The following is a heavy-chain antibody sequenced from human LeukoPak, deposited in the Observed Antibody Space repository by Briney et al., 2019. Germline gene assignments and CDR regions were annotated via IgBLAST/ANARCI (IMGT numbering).Heavy chain of an antibody. CDR1: GFTFSSYA. V-gene: IGHV3-23*01. CDR3: AKSLVKQQLGLLDY. Sequence: GGSLRLSCAASGFTFSSYAMSWVRQAPGKGLEWVSAISGSGGSTYYADSVKGRFTISRDNSKNTLYLQMNSLRAEDTAVYYCAKSLVKQQLGLLDYWGQGTLVTVSS. J-gene: IGHJ4*02. D-gene: IGHD6-13*01. CDR2: ISGSGGST.